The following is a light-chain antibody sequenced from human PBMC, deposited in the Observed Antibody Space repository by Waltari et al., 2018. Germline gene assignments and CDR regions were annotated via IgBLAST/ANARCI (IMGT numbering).Light chain of an antibody. CDR3: QSIDSIVV. J-gene: IGLJ2*01. CDR2: KDT. CDR1: VLPPQY. Sequence: SYELPQAPSVSVSPGQTAKTSCSGDVLPPQYAYGYQQKPGQAPLVVLYKDTQRPSVIPERFSGSSSGTTVTLTISGVQAEDEADYYCQSIDSIVVFGGGTKLTV. V-gene: IGLV3-25*03.